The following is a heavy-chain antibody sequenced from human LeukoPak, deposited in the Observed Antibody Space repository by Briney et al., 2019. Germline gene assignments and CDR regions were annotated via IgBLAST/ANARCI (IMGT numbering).Heavy chain of an antibody. CDR2: ISAYNGNT. D-gene: IGHD3-10*01. CDR3: ARDQRLWFGELPGQY. CDR1: GYTFTCYG. Sequence: ASVKVSCKASGYTFTCYGISWVRQAPGQGLEWMGWISAYNGNTNYAQKLQGRVTMTTDTSTSTAYMELRSLRSDDTAVYYCARDQRLWFGELPGQYWGQGTLVTVSS. V-gene: IGHV1-18*01. J-gene: IGHJ4*02.